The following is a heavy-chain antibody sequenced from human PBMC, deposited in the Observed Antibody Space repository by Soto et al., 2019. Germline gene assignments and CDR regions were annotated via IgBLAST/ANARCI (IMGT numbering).Heavy chain of an antibody. V-gene: IGHV1-18*01. D-gene: IGHD5-12*01. CDR1: GYTFTSYG. CDR3: ARDHHRYSGYDYVDY. Sequence: SCKASGYTFTSYGISWVRQAPGQGLEWMGWISAYNGNTNYAQKLQGRVTMTTDTSTSTAYMELRSLRAEDTAVYYCARDHHRYSGYDYVDYWGQGTLVTVSS. J-gene: IGHJ4*02. CDR2: ISAYNGNT.